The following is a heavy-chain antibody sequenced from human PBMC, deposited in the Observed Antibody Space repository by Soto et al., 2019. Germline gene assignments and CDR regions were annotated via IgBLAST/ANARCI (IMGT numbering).Heavy chain of an antibody. V-gene: IGHV4-39*01. J-gene: IGHJ3*02. CDR2: IYYSGST. Sequence: QLQLQESGPGLVKPSETLSLTCTVSGGSISSSSYYWGWIRQPPGKGLEWIGSIYYSGSTYYNPSLKSRVTISVDTSKNLFSLKLSSVTAADTAVYYCASQGYSSGWYHAFDIWGQGTMVTVSS. CDR1: GGSISSSSYY. D-gene: IGHD6-19*01. CDR3: ASQGYSSGWYHAFDI.